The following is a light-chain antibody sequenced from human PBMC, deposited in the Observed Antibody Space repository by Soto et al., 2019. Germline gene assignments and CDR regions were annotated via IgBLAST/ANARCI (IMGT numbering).Light chain of an antibody. CDR3: QQTYTSPQG. CDR1: QSITNL. V-gene: IGKV1-39*01. CDR2: AAS. J-gene: IGKJ1*01. Sequence: DIQLTQSPSSLSASVGDRVTITCRASQSITNLLNWYQHRPGKAPHLLIYAASILHSGVPTRFSGSGSGTDFTLTITGLQPEDSATYSCQQTYTSPQGFGQGTKVDIK.